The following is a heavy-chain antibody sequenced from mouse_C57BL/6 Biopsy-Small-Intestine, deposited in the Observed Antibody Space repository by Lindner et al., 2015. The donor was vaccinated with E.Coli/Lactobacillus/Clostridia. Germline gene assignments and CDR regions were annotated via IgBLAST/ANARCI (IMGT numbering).Heavy chain of an antibody. CDR1: GYTFTSYG. J-gene: IGHJ1*03. V-gene: IGHV1-81*01. CDR2: IYPRSGNT. D-gene: IGHD1-1*01. Sequence: VQLQESGAELARPGASVKLSCKASGYTFTSYGISWVKQRTGQGLEWIGEIYPRSGNTYYNEKFKGKATLTADKSSSTAYMELRSLTSEDSAVYFCARSNYYGSPLYWYFDVWGTGTTVTVSS. CDR3: ARSNYYGSPLYWYFDV.